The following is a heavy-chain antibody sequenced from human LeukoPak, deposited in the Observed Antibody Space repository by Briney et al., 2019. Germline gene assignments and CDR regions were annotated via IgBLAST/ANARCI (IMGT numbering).Heavy chain of an antibody. CDR1: GGSVSSGSYY. V-gene: IGHV4-61*01. J-gene: IGHJ4*02. CDR3: ARDYHRGYFDY. Sequence: KPSETLFLTCTVSGGSVSSGSYYWSWIRQPPGKGLEWIGYIYYSGSTNYNPSLKSRVTISVDTSKNQFSLKLSSVTAADTAVYYCARDYHRGYFDYWGQGTLVTVSS. D-gene: IGHD1-14*01. CDR2: IYYSGST.